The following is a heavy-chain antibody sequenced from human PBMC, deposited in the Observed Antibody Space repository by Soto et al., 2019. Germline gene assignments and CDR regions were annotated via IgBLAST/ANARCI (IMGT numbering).Heavy chain of an antibody. J-gene: IGHJ4*02. D-gene: IGHD6-19*01. V-gene: IGHV3-30*18. CDR1: GFTFSSYG. CDR2: ISYDGSNK. CDR3: AKDQSGYSSGFLDY. Sequence: GGSLRLSCAASGFTFSSYGMHWVRQAPGKGLEWVAVISYDGSNKYYADSVKRRFTISRDNSKNTLYLQMNSLRAEDTAVYYCAKDQSGYSSGFLDYWGQGALVTVSS.